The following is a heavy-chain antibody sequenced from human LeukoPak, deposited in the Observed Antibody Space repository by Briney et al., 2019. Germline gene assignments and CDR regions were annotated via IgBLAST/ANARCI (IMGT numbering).Heavy chain of an antibody. V-gene: IGHV4-4*09. CDR2: IYTSGST. J-gene: IGHJ6*03. Sequence: SETLSLTCTVSGGSIRSYYWSWIRQPPGKGLEWIGYIYTSGSTNYNPSLKSRVTISVDTSKNQFSLKLSSVTAADTAVYYCARHGRAGYYGSGRQLYYYYMDVWGKGTTVTVSS. D-gene: IGHD3-10*01. CDR3: ARHGRAGYYGSGRQLYYYYMDV. CDR1: GGSIRSYY.